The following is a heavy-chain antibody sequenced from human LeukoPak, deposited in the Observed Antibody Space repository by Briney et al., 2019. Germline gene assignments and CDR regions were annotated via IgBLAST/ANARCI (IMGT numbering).Heavy chain of an antibody. V-gene: IGHV4-61*02. D-gene: IGHD3-22*01. Sequence: SETLSLTCTVSGGSISSGSYYWSWIRQPAGKGLEWIGRIYTSGSTNYNPSLKSRVTISVDTSKNQFSLKLSSVTAADTAVYYCARGRPLITMIVVVITTPSDAFDIWGQGTMVTVSS. CDR2: IYTSGST. CDR3: ARGRPLITMIVVVITTPSDAFDI. J-gene: IGHJ3*02. CDR1: GGSISSGSYY.